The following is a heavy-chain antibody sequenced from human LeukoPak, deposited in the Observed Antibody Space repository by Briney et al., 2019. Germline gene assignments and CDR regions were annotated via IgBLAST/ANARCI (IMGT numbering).Heavy chain of an antibody. CDR1: GFTFSSYW. Sequence: GGSLRLSCAASGFTFSSYWMHWVRQAPGKGLVWVSRINSDGNSTSYADSVKGRFTISRDNAKNTLYLQMNSLRAEDTAVYYCARDYGDYPITLDYWGQGTLVTVSS. V-gene: IGHV3-74*01. J-gene: IGHJ4*02. D-gene: IGHD4-17*01. CDR3: ARDYGDYPITLDY. CDR2: INSDGNST.